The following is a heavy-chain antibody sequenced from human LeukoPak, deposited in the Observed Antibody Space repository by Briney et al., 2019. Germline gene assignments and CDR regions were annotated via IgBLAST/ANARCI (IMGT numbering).Heavy chain of an antibody. CDR3: ARELISGAARDLYYFDY. V-gene: IGHV4-31*03. CDR2: IYYSGST. D-gene: IGHD6-6*01. CDR1: GGSISSGNYY. J-gene: IGHJ4*02. Sequence: PSQTLSLTCTVSGGSISSGNYYWNWIRQHPGKGLECIGNIYYSGSTYYNPSLKSRVTISADTSKNQSSLRLTSVTAADTAVYYCARELISGAARDLYYFDYWGQGTLVTVSS.